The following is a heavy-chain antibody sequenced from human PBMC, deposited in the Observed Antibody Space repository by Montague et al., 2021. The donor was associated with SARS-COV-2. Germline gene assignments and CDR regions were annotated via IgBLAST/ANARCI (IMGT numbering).Heavy chain of an antibody. J-gene: IGHJ5*02. CDR1: GDSVSSNRAA. CDR2: TYYRSQWYN. D-gene: IGHD2-15*01. Sequence: CAISGDSVSSNRAAWDWIRQAPSRGLEWLGRTYYRSQWYNDYAVSVGSRRAINPDTSKNHFSLQLDSVTPEDTAVYYCARSQHCGGGRCYSLSWFDPWGQGTLVIVSS. V-gene: IGHV6-1*01. CDR3: ARSQHCGGGRCYSLSWFDP.